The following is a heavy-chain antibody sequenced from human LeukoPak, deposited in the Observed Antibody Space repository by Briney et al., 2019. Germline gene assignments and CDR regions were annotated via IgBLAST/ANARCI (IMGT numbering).Heavy chain of an antibody. Sequence: SEILSLTCAVYGGSFSGYYWSWIRQPPGKGLEWIGEINHSGSTNYNPSLKSRVTISVDTSKNQFSLKLSSVTAADTAVYYCARVARYFDLDYWGQGTLVTVSS. J-gene: IGHJ4*02. V-gene: IGHV4-34*01. CDR3: ARVARYFDLDY. D-gene: IGHD3-9*01. CDR2: INHSGST. CDR1: GGSFSGYY.